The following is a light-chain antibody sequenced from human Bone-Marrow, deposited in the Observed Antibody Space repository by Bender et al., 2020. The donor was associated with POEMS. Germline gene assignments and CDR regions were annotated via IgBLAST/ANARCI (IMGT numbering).Light chain of an antibody. CDR2: EVS. CDR3: SVWDDNLRAPV. V-gene: IGLV2-14*02. J-gene: IGLJ3*02. Sequence: QSALTQPASVSGSPGQSITISCTGSSADVGNYNLVSWYQQHPGTAPKLLLYEVSKRPSGISDRFSGSKSGNTASLTVSGLQADDEADYYCSVWDDNLRAPVFGGGTKVTVL. CDR1: SADVGNYNL.